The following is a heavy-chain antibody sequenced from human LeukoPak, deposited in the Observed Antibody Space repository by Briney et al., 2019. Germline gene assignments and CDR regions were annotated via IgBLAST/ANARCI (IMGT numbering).Heavy chain of an antibody. CDR2: ISGSDDGT. CDR1: GFTFSSCG. J-gene: IGHJ4*02. V-gene: IGHV3-23*01. D-gene: IGHD4-23*01. Sequence: PGGSLRLSCAASGFTFSSCGMTWVRQAPGKGLEWVSSISGSDDGTYYADSVKGRFTISRDNSKNTLYLQMNSLRAEDMAIYYCAGYGGFSKWGQGTHVTVSS. CDR3: AGYGGFSK.